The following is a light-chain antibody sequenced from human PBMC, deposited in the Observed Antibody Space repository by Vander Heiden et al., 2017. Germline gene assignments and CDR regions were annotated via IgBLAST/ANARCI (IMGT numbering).Light chain of an antibody. CDR1: KSISIW. CDR2: KAS. CDR3: QQDDSDPRT. Sequence: DIQMTQSPSTLSASVGDRVTITCRASKSISIWLAWYQQKPGKAPKLLIYKASSSESGVPSRFSGSASGTEFTLTISILQPDDLATYYCQQDDSDPRTFGEGTRVEIK. J-gene: IGKJ1*01. V-gene: IGKV1-5*03.